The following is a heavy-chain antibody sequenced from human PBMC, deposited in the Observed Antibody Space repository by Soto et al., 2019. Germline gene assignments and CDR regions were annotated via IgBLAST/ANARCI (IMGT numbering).Heavy chain of an antibody. CDR3: ARGQVVNFDNWFDP. V-gene: IGHV1-18*01. Sequence: ASGKVSCKASGYTFTTYGIIWVRQAPGQGLEWMGWINPNSGRTNYAQNLKDRATMTTDTSTNTAYMELRTLTSDDTAVYFCARGQVVNFDNWFDPWGQGTLVTVSS. D-gene: IGHD3-22*01. CDR1: GYTFTTYG. CDR2: INPNSGRT. J-gene: IGHJ5*02.